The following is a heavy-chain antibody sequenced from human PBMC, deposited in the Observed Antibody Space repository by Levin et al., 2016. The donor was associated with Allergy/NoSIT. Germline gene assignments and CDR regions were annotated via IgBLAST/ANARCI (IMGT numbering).Heavy chain of an antibody. D-gene: IGHD3-10*01. J-gene: IGHJ3*02. CDR1: GYTFTSYG. CDR3: ARVRGESSQERLWFGELPSDAFDI. CDR2: ISAYNGNT. Sequence: ASVKVSCKASGYTFTSYGISWVRQAPGQGLEWMGWISAYNGNTNYAQKLQGRVTMTTDTSTSTAYMELRSLRSDDTAVYYCARVRGESSQERLWFGELPSDAFDIWGQGTMVTVSS. V-gene: IGHV1-18*04.